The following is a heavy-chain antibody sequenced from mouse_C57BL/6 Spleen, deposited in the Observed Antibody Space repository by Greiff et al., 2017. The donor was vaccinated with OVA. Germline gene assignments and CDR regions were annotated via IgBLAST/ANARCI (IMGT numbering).Heavy chain of an antibody. Sequence: EVMLVESGGGLVQPGGSLKLSCAASGFTFSDYYMYWVRQTPEKRLEWVAYISNGGGSTYYPDTVKGRFTISRDNAKNTLYLQMSRLKSEDTAMYYCARIYYGNYWYFDVWGTGTTVTVSS. CDR3: ARIYYGNYWYFDV. CDR2: ISNGGGST. J-gene: IGHJ1*03. V-gene: IGHV5-12*01. CDR1: GFTFSDYY. D-gene: IGHD2-1*01.